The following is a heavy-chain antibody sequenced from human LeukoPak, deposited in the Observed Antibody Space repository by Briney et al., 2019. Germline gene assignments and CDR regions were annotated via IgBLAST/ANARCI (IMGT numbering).Heavy chain of an antibody. CDR3: ARDREGSSSWDY. V-gene: IGHV3-23*01. Sequence: GGSLRLSCAASGFTFSSYAMSWVRQAPGKGLEWVSSITGSGDGTSAADSVTGRFSISRDNSKSTLYLQMNSLRVEDTAVYYCARDREGSSSWDYWGQGTLVAVSS. J-gene: IGHJ4*02. CDR2: ITGSGDGT. CDR1: GFTFSSYA. D-gene: IGHD6-13*01.